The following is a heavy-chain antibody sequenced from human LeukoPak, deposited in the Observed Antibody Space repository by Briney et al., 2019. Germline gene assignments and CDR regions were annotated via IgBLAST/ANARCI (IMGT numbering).Heavy chain of an antibody. J-gene: IGHJ4*02. V-gene: IGHV4-4*07. Sequence: SETLSLTCTVSGGSISSYYWSWIRQPAGKGLEWIGRIYTSGSTNYNPSPKSRVTMSVDTSKNQFSLKQNSVTAADTAVYYCARSLSSGWFPFDYWGQGTLVTVSS. CDR2: IYTSGST. D-gene: IGHD6-19*01. CDR3: ARSLSSGWFPFDY. CDR1: GGSISSYY.